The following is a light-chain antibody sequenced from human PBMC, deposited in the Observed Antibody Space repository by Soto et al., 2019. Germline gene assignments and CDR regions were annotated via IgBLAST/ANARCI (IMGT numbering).Light chain of an antibody. CDR1: RYNIGTNT. Sequence: QSVLNQPPSASGTPVQRVIISCSGSRYNIGTNTVNWYQQLPGTAPKVLIYSNGQRPSGVPDRFSGSKSGTTASLAISGLQSEDEAAYYCAAWDDSLHGYVFGVGTKVPVL. CDR2: SNG. V-gene: IGLV1-44*01. J-gene: IGLJ1*01. CDR3: AAWDDSLHGYV.